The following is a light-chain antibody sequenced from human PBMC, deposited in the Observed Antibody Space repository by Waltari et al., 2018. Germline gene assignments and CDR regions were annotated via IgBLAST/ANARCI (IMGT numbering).Light chain of an antibody. CDR1: SSDVGGYTF. J-gene: IGLJ1*01. Sequence: QSALTQPPSASGSPGQSVTLSCTGPSSDVGGYTFVSWYQQHPGKAPKLMIYEVNKRPSGVPDRFSGSKSGNTASLTVSGLQAEDEAYYYCSSYAGDNHYVFGTGSKVTVL. CDR2: EVN. CDR3: SSYAGDNHYV. V-gene: IGLV2-8*01.